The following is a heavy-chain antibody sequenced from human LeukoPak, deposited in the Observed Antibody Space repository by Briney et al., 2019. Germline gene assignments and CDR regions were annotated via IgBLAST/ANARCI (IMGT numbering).Heavy chain of an antibody. CDR1: GFTFDDYA. Sequence: GGSLRLSCAASGFTFDDYAMHWVRQAPGKGLEWVSGISWNSGSIGYADSVKGRFTISRDNAKNSLYLQMNSLRAEDTAVYYCAKAPSGSHGGGDYWGQGTLVTVSS. CDR2: ISWNSGSI. V-gene: IGHV3-9*01. CDR3: AKAPSGSHGGGDY. D-gene: IGHD1-26*01. J-gene: IGHJ4*02.